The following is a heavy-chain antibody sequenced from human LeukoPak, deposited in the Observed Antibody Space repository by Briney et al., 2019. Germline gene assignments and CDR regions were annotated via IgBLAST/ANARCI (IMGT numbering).Heavy chain of an antibody. J-gene: IGHJ6*03. CDR1: GFTFDDYA. CDR3: AKDIVAGDYYYYYMDV. CDR2: ISWNSGSI. V-gene: IGHV3-9*01. Sequence: GRSLRLSCAASGFTFDDYAMHWVRQAPGKGLEWVSGISWNSGSIGYADSVEGRFTISRDNAKNSLYLQMNSLRAEDTALYYCAKDIVAGDYYYYYMDVWGKGTTVTVSS. D-gene: IGHD6-19*01.